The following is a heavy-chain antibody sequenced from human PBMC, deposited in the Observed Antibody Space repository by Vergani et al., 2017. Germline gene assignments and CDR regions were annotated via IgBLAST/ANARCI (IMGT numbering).Heavy chain of an antibody. D-gene: IGHD6-13*01. CDR3: ARSSEYSSSYFDY. CDR1: GGSISSYY. V-gene: IGHV4-59*01. Sequence: QVQLQESGPGLVKPSQTLSLTCTVSGGSISSYYWSWIRQPPGKGLEWIGYIYYSGSTNYNPSLKSRVTISVDTSKNQFSLKLISVTAADTAVYYCARSSEYSSSYFDYWGQGTLVTVSS. J-gene: IGHJ4*02. CDR2: IYYSGST.